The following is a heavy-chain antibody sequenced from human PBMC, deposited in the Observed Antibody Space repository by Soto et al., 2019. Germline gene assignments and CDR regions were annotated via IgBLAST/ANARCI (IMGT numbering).Heavy chain of an antibody. V-gene: IGHV3-21*01. D-gene: IGHD3-22*01. Sequence: GGSLRLSCAASGFTFITYSLSWVRQAPGKGLEWVASISSSAVYIDYADSVKGRFTISRDNANNSLYLQMNSLRAEDTATYYCVRDGLDYYDTERLYFDNWGQRTLVTVSS. CDR1: GFTFITYS. CDR3: VRDGLDYYDTERLYFDN. J-gene: IGHJ4*02. CDR2: ISSSAVYI.